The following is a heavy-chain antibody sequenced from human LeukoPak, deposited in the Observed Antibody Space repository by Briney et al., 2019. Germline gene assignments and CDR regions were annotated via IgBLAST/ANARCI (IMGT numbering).Heavy chain of an antibody. CDR2: ISAYNGNT. J-gene: IGHJ5*02. D-gene: IGHD6-19*01. Sequence: GASVKVSCKASGYTFNTYGINWVRQAPGQGLEWMGWISAYNGNTNYAQNFQGRNTLTTDTSTSMAYMELTGLRSDDTAVYYCARDGRQWVPLNWFDPWGQGTLVTVSS. V-gene: IGHV1-18*04. CDR3: ARDGRQWVPLNWFDP. CDR1: GYTFNTYG.